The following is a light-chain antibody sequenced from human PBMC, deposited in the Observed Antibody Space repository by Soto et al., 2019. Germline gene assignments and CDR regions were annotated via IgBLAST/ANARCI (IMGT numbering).Light chain of an antibody. CDR3: QQYSNWPPLT. V-gene: IGKV3-15*01. J-gene: IGKJ4*01. CDR1: QSVSSN. Sequence: EIVMTQSPATLSVSPGERATLSCRASQSVSSNLAWYQQKPGQAPRLLIYGASTRATGIPARFSGSGSGTEFTLTISSLQSEDFAVYYCQQYSNWPPLTFRGGTKVEIK. CDR2: GAS.